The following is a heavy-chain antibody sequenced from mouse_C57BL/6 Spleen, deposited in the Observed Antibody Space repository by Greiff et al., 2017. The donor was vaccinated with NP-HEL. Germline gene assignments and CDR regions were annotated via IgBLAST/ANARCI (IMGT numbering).Heavy chain of an antibody. J-gene: IGHJ3*01. Sequence: EVKLMESGPELVKPGASVKISCKASGYSFTDYNMNWVKQSNGKSLEWIGVINPNYGTTSYNQKFKGKATLTVDQSSSTAYMQLNSLTSEDSAVYYCAATTVVEDWFAYWGQGTLVTVSA. CDR2: INPNYGTT. CDR1: GYSFTDYN. V-gene: IGHV1-39*01. CDR3: AATTVVEDWFAY. D-gene: IGHD1-1*01.